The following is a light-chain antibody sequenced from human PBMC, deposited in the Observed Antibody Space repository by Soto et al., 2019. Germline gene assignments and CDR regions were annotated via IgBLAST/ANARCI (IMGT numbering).Light chain of an antibody. CDR3: GSYTTSSTQV. CDR1: SSDIGGYKH. V-gene: IGLV2-14*01. CDR2: EVS. Sequence: QSVLTQPASVSGSPGQSITISCTGTSSDIGGYKHVSWYQQHPGKAPKLMIYEVSNRPSGVSNRFSGSKSGNTASLTISGLQAEDEADYYCGSYTTSSTQVFGTGTKVTVL. J-gene: IGLJ1*01.